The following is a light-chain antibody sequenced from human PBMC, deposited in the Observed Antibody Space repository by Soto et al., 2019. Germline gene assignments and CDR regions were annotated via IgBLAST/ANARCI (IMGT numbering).Light chain of an antibody. J-gene: IGKJ1*01. CDR2: GAS. V-gene: IGKV3-20*01. CDR3: QQYGSSGT. CDR1: QSVSNNY. Sequence: EIVLTQSAGTLSLSPGERATLSCRASQSVSNNYLAWYQQKPGQAPRLLIYGASNRATGIPDRLSGSGSGTDFTLTISRLEPEDFAVYYCQQYGSSGTFGQGTKVDI.